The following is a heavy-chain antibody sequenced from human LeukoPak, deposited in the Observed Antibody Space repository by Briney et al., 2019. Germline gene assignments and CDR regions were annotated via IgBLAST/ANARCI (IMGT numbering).Heavy chain of an antibody. Sequence: PGRSLRLSCAASGFTFSSYGMHWVRQAPGKGLEWVAVISYDGSNKYYADSVKGQFTISRDNSKNTLYLQMNSLRAEDTAVYYCAKSPYYDILTGYYTGLFDYWGQGTLVTVSS. D-gene: IGHD3-9*01. J-gene: IGHJ4*02. V-gene: IGHV3-30*18. CDR2: ISYDGSNK. CDR3: AKSPYYDILTGYYTGLFDY. CDR1: GFTFSSYG.